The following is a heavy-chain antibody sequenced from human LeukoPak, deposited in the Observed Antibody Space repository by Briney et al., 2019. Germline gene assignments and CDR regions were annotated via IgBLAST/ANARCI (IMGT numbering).Heavy chain of an antibody. D-gene: IGHD3-3*01. Sequence: SETLSLTCTVSGGSITDYYWSWIRHSSGKGLEWIGRIYTSGSTNYNPSLKSRVTISVDTSKNQFSLKLSSVTAADTAVYYCARVAYYDFWSGQMASYYYYMDVWGKGTTVTVSS. CDR1: GGSITDYY. V-gene: IGHV4-4*07. J-gene: IGHJ6*03. CDR3: ARVAYYDFWSGQMASYYYYMDV. CDR2: IYTSGST.